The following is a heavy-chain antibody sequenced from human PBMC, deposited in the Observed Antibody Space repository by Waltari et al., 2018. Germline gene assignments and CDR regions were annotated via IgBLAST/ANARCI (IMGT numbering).Heavy chain of an antibody. J-gene: IGHJ4*02. CDR3: ARNSKDWRSDGGLDY. CDR1: GFTFSGHW. CDR2: SNREGSST. D-gene: IGHD3-16*01. V-gene: IGHV3-74*01. Sequence: EVQLVESGGGLVQPGGSLRLSCAASGFTFSGHWMHWVRQAPGKGLVWVSRSNREGSSTGYADFVKGRFTISRDNAKNTLYLQMNSLRAEDTAVYYCARNSKDWRSDGGLDYWGRGTLVTVSS.